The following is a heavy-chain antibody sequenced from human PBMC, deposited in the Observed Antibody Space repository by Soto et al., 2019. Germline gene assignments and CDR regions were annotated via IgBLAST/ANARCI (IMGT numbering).Heavy chain of an antibody. CDR1: SDSISSSSYY. Sequence: QLQLQESGPGLVKPSETLSLTCTVSSDSISSSSYYWGWIRQPPGKGLEWIGGIYYSGSTYYNPSLKSRVTISVDTSKNQFSLKLSSVTAADTAIYYCARQGGSSWYFDYWGQGTLVTVSS. CDR3: ARQGGSSWYFDY. CDR2: IYYSGST. J-gene: IGHJ4*02. V-gene: IGHV4-39*01. D-gene: IGHD6-13*01.